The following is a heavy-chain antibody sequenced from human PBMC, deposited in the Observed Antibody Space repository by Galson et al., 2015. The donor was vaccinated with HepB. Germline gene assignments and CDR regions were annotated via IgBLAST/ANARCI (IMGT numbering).Heavy chain of an antibody. CDR1: GFTFTTFA. Sequence: SVKLSCKASGFTFTTFAMNWVRQAPGQGLEWMGWINTNTGNPKYAQGFTGRFVFSLDNSVSTAYLQISRLKASDTALYYCARTPYYAPRSKYNACFAPWGQGTPVTVSS. V-gene: IGHV7-4-1*02. CDR3: ARTPYYAPRSKYNACFAP. CDR2: INTNTGNP. D-gene: IGHD3-22*01. J-gene: IGHJ5*02.